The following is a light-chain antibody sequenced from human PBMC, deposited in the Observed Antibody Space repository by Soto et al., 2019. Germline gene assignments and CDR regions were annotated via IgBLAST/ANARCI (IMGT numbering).Light chain of an antibody. J-gene: IGKJ1*01. CDR1: QSVSSSY. Sequence: EIVLTQSPGTLSLSPGERATLSCRASQSVSSSYLAWYQQKPGQAPRLLIYGASSRATGIPDRFSGSGSGTDFTLTISRLEPEDFAVYYCQQYGSSPPEGTFGQGTKVGIK. CDR2: GAS. V-gene: IGKV3-20*01. CDR3: QQYGSSPPEGT.